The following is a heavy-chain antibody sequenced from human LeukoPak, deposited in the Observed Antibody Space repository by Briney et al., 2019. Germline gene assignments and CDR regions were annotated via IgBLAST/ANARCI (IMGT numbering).Heavy chain of an antibody. V-gene: IGHV3-30-3*01. CDR1: GFTFSDYY. Sequence: GGSLRLSCAASGFTFSDYYMSWIRQAPGKGLEWVALISYDGSNKYYADSVKGRFTISRDNSKNTLYLQMNSLRAEDTALYYCARDGLGSGRTGGMDVWGQGTTVTVSS. CDR2: ISYDGSNK. J-gene: IGHJ6*02. D-gene: IGHD1-26*01. CDR3: ARDGLGSGRTGGMDV.